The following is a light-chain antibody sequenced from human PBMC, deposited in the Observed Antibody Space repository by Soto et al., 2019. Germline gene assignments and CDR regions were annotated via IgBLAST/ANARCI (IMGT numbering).Light chain of an antibody. CDR1: QHITNY. Sequence: DIQMTQFPSSLSASVGDPVTITCQASQHITNYLNWYQQKPGKAPRLLISDASTLETGVPSRFSGSGSGTEFAFTIISLQPEDIATYYCQHYDNRPITFGQGTRLEIK. CDR2: DAS. CDR3: QHYDNRPIT. V-gene: IGKV1-33*01. J-gene: IGKJ5*01.